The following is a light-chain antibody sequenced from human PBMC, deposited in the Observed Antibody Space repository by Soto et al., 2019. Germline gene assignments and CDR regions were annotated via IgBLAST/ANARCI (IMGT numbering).Light chain of an antibody. V-gene: IGKV1-5*01. Sequence: DIQMTQSPSTLSASVGDRVTITCRASQSISSWLAWYQQKPGKAPKLLIYDASSLESGVPSRFSGSGSGTEFTLTISSLQSEDFAVYYCQQYNNWRTFGQGTKV. CDR2: DAS. CDR3: QQYNNWRT. J-gene: IGKJ1*01. CDR1: QSISSW.